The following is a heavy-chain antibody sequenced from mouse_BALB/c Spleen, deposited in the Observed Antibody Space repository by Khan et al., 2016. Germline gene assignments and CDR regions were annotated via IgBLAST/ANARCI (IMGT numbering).Heavy chain of an antibody. CDR1: GYSITSDYA. Sequence: EVKLEESGPGLVKPSQSLSLTCTVTGYSITSDYAWNWIRQFPGNKLEWMGYISYSGSTSYNPSLKSRISITRDTSKNQFFLQLNSVTTEDTATYYCACIYYGNYYFDYWGQGTTLTVSS. D-gene: IGHD2-1*01. V-gene: IGHV3-2*02. CDR2: ISYSGST. CDR3: ACIYYGNYYFDY. J-gene: IGHJ2*01.